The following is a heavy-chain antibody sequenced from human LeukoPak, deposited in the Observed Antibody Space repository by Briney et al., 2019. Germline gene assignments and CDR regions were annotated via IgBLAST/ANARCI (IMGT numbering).Heavy chain of an antibody. V-gene: IGHV4-59*08. CDR3: ARHISGAATLD. D-gene: IGHD3-3*02. J-gene: IGHJ4*02. CDR1: GGSMSNYY. Sequence: SETLSLTCTVSGGSMSNYYGSWIRQPPGKGLEWIAYIYYTGSTYYNPSLKSRVTMSVDTSKNQFSLSLSSVTAADTAIYYCARHISGAATLDWGQGTLVTVSS. CDR2: IYYTGST.